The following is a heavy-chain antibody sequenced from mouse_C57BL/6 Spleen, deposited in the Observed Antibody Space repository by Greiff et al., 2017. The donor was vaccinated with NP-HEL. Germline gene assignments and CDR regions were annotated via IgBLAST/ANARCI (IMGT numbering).Heavy chain of an antibody. D-gene: IGHD3-3*01. Sequence: QVQLQQPGTELVKPGASVKLSCKASGYTFTSYWMHWVKQRPGQGLEWIGDIYPGSGSTNYNEKFKSKATLTVDTSSSTAYMQLSSLTSEDSAVYYCARTGTASVYFDYWGQGTTLTVSS. CDR2: IYPGSGST. CDR3: ARTGTASVYFDY. V-gene: IGHV1-55*01. J-gene: IGHJ2*01. CDR1: GYTFTSYW.